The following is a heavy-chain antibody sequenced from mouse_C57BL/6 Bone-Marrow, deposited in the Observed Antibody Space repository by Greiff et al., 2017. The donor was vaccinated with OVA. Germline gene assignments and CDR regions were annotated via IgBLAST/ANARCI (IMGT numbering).Heavy chain of an antibody. V-gene: IGHV1-81*01. CDR2: IYPRSGNT. CDR1: GYTFTSYG. CDR3: ARGATVVNFYYYAMDY. J-gene: IGHJ4*01. D-gene: IGHD1-1*01. Sequence: VQLVESGAELARPGASVKLSCKASGYTFTSYGISWVKQRTGQGLEWIGEIYPRSGNTYYNEKFKGKATLTADKSSSTAYMELRSLTSEDSAVYFCARGATVVNFYYYAMDYWGQGTSVTVSS.